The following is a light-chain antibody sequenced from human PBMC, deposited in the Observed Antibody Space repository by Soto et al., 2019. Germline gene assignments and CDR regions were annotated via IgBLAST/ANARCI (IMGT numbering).Light chain of an antibody. V-gene: IGKV1-17*01. CDR3: LQHNGYPRT. CDR1: QGIKKD. J-gene: IGKJ1*01. Sequence: DLQMIQSPSSLSASVGDTVTITCRATQGIKKDLGWYQQKPGRAPKRLIYDVSSLHSGVPSRFSGSGFGTEFTLTITSLQPEDSATYYCLQHNGYPRTFGQGTKVEI. CDR2: DVS.